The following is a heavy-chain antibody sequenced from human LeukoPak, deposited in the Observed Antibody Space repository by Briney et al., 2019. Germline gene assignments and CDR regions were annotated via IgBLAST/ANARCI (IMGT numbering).Heavy chain of an antibody. CDR3: ARGSGYDLGFFDY. Sequence: SQTLSLTCTVSGGSISSGDYYWRWVRQPPGKGLEWIGYIYYSGSTYYNPSLKSRVTISVDTSKNQFSLKLSSVTAADTAVYYCARGSGYDLGFFDYWGQGTLVTVSS. CDR1: GGSISSGDYY. D-gene: IGHD5-12*01. J-gene: IGHJ4*02. V-gene: IGHV4-30-4*01. CDR2: IYYSGST.